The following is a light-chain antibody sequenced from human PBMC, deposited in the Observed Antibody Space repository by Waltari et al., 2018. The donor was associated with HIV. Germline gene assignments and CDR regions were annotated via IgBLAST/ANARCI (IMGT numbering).Light chain of an antibody. CDR3: AAWDDSVNGWV. Sequence: QSVLTQPPSASETPGQRVTISCSGNTSNIGSNTVNWYQQLPGTAPKLLIYTNNQRPSGVPDRFSGSKYGTSASLAISGLQSEDEAHYYCAAWDDSVNGWVFGGGTKLTVL. CDR1: TSNIGSNT. V-gene: IGLV1-44*01. J-gene: IGLJ3*02. CDR2: TNN.